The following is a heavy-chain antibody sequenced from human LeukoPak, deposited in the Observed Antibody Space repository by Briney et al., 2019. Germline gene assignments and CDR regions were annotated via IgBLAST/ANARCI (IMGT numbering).Heavy chain of an antibody. D-gene: IGHD3-22*01. CDR2: INSDVSIT. CDR3: AKDGEYYYDSSGYLY. V-gene: IGHV3-74*01. J-gene: IGHJ4*02. CDR1: GFTFSSYW. Sequence: GGPLRLSCAASGFTFSSYWMHWVRQAPGKGLVWVSRINSDVSITSYADSVKGRFTISRDNAKNTLYLQMNSLRAEDTAVYYCAKDGEYYYDSSGYLYWGQGTLVTVSS.